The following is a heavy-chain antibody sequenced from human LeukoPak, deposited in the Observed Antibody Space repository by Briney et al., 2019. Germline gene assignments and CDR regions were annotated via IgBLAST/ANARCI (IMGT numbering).Heavy chain of an antibody. CDR2: ISYDGSNK. D-gene: IGHD2-21*02. V-gene: IGHV3-30-3*01. CDR1: GFTFSSYA. CDR3: ASGRDKVTFHY. J-gene: IGHJ4*02. Sequence: GGSLRLSCAASGFTFSSYAMHWVRQAPGKGLEWVAVISYDGSNKYYADSVKGRFTISRDNSKNTLYLQMNSLRAEDTAVYYCASGRDKVTFHYWSQGTLVTVSS.